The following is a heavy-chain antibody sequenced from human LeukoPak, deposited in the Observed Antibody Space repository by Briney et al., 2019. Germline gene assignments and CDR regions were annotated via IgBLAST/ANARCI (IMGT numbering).Heavy chain of an antibody. V-gene: IGHV3-48*02. D-gene: IGHD3-10*01. CDR2: ITSRSSTT. J-gene: IGHJ6*02. CDR1: GFTLSTYS. CDR3: ARYFGDPQGMDV. Sequence: GSLRLSCAASGFTLSTYSMNWVRQAPGKGLEWISYITSRSSTTYYADSVKGRFTISRDNAKNSLFLQMNSLRDEDTAVYYCARYFGDPQGMDVWGQGTTVTVSS.